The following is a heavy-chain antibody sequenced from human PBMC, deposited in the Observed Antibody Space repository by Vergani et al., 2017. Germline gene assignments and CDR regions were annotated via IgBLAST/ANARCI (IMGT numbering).Heavy chain of an antibody. D-gene: IGHD5-18*01. CDR1: GGSVSSGSYY. CDR3: AGATWIQLSCWFDP. CDR2: IYYSGST. Sequence: QVQLQESGPGLVKPSETLSLTCTVSGGSVSSGSYYWSWIRQPPGKGLEWIGHIYYSGSTNYNPSLKSRVTISVDTSKNQFSLKLSSVTAADTAVYYCAGATWIQLSCWFDPWGQGTLVTVSS. J-gene: IGHJ5*02. V-gene: IGHV4-61*01.